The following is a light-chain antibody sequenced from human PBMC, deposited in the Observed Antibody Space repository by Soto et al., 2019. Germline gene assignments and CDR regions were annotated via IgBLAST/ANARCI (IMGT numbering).Light chain of an antibody. Sequence: QSVLTQPRAVSGSPGQSVTISCTGTSRDVGNYNYVSWYQQMPGKAPKLIIYDVSKRPPGVPDRFSGSKSGNTASLTISGLQAEDETDHYCCSYAGSFTSYVFGTGTKVTVL. J-gene: IGLJ1*01. CDR3: CSYAGSFTSYV. CDR2: DVS. CDR1: SRDVGNYNY. V-gene: IGLV2-11*01.